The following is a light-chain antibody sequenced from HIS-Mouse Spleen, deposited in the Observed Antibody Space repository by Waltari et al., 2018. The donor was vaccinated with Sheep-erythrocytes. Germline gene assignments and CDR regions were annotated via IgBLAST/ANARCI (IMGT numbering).Light chain of an antibody. J-gene: IGLJ2*01. CDR2: DDS. CDR1: NSGSKR. Sequence: SYVLTQPPSVSVAPGKTARITCGGNNSGSKRVHLYQQKPGQAPVLVVYDDSDRPSGIPERFSGSNSGNTATLTISRVEAGDEADYYCQVWDSSSDHVVFGGGTKLTVL. V-gene: IGLV3-21*03. CDR3: QVWDSSSDHVV.